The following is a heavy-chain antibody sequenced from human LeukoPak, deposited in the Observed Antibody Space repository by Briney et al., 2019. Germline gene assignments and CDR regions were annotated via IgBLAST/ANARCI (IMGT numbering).Heavy chain of an antibody. CDR2: ISSSSSTI. D-gene: IGHD6-6*01. V-gene: IGHV3-48*04. CDR1: GFTFSSYS. J-gene: IGHJ4*02. CDR3: ASSTTSCQKYSSSPCLDY. Sequence: GGSLRLSCAASGFTFSSYSMNWVRQAPGKGLEWVSYISSSSSTIYYADSVKGRFTISRDNDKNSLYLQMNSLRAEDTAVYYCASSTTSCQKYSSSPCLDYWGQGTLVTVSP.